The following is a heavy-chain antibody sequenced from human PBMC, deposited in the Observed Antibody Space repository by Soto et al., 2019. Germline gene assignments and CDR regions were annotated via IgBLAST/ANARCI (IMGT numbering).Heavy chain of an antibody. V-gene: IGHV3-21*01. J-gene: IGHJ4*02. CDR1: GFTFSSYS. Sequence: PGGSLRLSCAASGFTFSSYSMNWVRQAPGKGLEWVSSISSSSSYIYYADSVKGRFTISRDNAKNSLYLQMNSLRAEDTAVYYCARGPKLIRTLDYWGQGTLVTVSS. CDR3: ARGPKLIRTLDY. D-gene: IGHD2-21*01. CDR2: ISSSSSYI.